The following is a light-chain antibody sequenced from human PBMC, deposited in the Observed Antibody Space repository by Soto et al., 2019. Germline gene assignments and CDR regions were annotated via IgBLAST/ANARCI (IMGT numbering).Light chain of an antibody. CDR3: CSYTTTYTLV. V-gene: IGLV2-14*01. J-gene: IGLJ3*02. CDR2: EVI. Sequence: QSALTQPASVSGSPGRSITISCTGTNTAIGTYNSVSWYQHHPGKAPKLLIFEVIDRPSGVSDRFSGSKSGNTASLTISSLQFEDEADYYFCSYTTTYTLVFGGGTQLTVL. CDR1: NTAIGTYNS.